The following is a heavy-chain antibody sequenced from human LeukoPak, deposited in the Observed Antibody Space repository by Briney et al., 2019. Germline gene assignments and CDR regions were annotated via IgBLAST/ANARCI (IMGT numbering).Heavy chain of an antibody. Sequence: PSETLSPTCAVYGGSFSTYYWTWIRQPPGKGLEWIAEISYSGNTNYNPSLKSRVTIGTSKNEISLNLTSVTAADTAVYYCARHGFDPVQDVAHWYFDLWGRGTLVTVSS. CDR3: ARHGFDPVQDVAHWYFDL. D-gene: IGHD3-10*01. V-gene: IGHV4-34*01. J-gene: IGHJ2*01. CDR1: GGSFSTYY. CDR2: ISYSGNT.